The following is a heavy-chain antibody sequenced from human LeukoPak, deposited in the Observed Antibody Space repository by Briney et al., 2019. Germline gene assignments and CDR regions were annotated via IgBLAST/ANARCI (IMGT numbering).Heavy chain of an antibody. D-gene: IGHD3-10*01. CDR1: GGSISNYY. J-gene: IGHJ4*02. CDR2: IYYSGST. CDR3: ARRMGYYGSGSYPY. V-gene: IGHV4-59*12. Sequence: SETLSLTCTVSGGSISNYYWSWIRQPPGKGLEWIGYIYYSGSTKYNPSLKSRVTISVDTSKNQFSLKLSSVTAADTAVYYCARRMGYYGSGSYPYWGQGTLVTVSS.